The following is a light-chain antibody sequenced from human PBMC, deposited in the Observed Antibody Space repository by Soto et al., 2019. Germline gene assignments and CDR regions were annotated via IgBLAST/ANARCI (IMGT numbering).Light chain of an antibody. J-gene: IGKJ4*01. V-gene: IGKV1-39*01. CDR2: VAS. CDR1: QSINSY. CDR3: QQSYSVPLT. Sequence: DIQMTQSPSSLSASVGDRVTITCRASQSINSYLNWYQQRPGQAPKLLIYVASSLQSGVPPRFSGSGSGTDFTLTVSSLQPEDSAIYYCQQSYSVPLTFGGGTKVEIK.